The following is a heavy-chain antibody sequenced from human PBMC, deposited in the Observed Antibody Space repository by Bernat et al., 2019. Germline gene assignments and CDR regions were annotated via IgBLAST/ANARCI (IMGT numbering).Heavy chain of an antibody. CDR3: ARDRWFDP. Sequence: VQLVESGGGVVQPGRSLRLSCAASGFTFSSYAMHWVRQAPGKGLEWVSSISSSSSYIYYADSVKGRFTISRDNAKNSLYLQMNSLRAEDTAVYYCARDRWFDPWGQGTLVTVSS. CDR1: GFTFSSYA. V-gene: IGHV3-21*01. J-gene: IGHJ5*02. CDR2: ISSSSSYI.